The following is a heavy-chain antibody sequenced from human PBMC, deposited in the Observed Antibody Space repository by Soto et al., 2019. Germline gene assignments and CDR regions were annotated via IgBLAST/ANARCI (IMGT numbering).Heavy chain of an antibody. CDR1: GGSISSSNW. J-gene: IGHJ4*02. CDR2: IYHGGST. V-gene: IGHV4-4*02. Sequence: PSETLSLTCAVSGGSISSSNWWSWVRQPPGKGLEWIGEIYHGGSTNYNPSLKSRVIISVDKSKNQFSLRLSSVTAADTALYYCATLSATIAPFSFYFDYWGQGALVTVSS. D-gene: IGHD6-13*01. CDR3: ATLSATIAPFSFYFDY.